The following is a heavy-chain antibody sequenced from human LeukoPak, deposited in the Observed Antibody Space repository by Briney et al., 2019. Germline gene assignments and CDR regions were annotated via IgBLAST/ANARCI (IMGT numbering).Heavy chain of an antibody. D-gene: IGHD5-18*01. CDR3: ARHRVDSSPRRAFDI. V-gene: IGHV4-59*08. J-gene: IGHJ3*02. Sequence: SETLSLTCTVSGGSLSSYYWSWIRQPPGKGLDWIGYIYYSGTTKYNPSLKSRVTISVDTSKDQFSLKLNSVTAADTAVYYYARHRVDSSPRRAFDIWGQGTMVTVSS. CDR1: GGSLSSYY. CDR2: IYYSGTT.